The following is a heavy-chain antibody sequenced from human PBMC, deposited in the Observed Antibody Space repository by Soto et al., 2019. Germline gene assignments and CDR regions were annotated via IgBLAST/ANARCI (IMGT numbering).Heavy chain of an antibody. CDR2: IYYSGST. CDR3: ARSEATALDY. J-gene: IGHJ4*02. Sequence: SETLSLTCTVSGGSMSTGGYYWSWIRQHPGKGLEWIGYIYYSGSTYYNPSLKSRVTISVDTSKNQFSLKLTSVTAADTAVYYCARSEATALDYWGQGTLVTVSS. V-gene: IGHV4-31*03. CDR1: GGSMSTGGYY.